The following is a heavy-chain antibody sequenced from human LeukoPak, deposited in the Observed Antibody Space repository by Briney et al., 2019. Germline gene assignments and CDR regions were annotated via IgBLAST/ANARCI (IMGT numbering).Heavy chain of an antibody. CDR3: AAVPAAAPSLYYYGMDV. D-gene: IGHD2-2*01. V-gene: IGHV4-59*01. J-gene: IGHJ6*02. CDR2: IYYSGST. CDR1: GGSISNYY. Sequence: PSETLSLTCTVSGGSISNYYWSWIRQPPGKGLEWIGYIYYSGSTNYNPSLKSRVTISVDTSKNQFSLKLSSVTAADTAVYYCAAVPAAAPSLYYYGMDVWGQGTTVTVSS.